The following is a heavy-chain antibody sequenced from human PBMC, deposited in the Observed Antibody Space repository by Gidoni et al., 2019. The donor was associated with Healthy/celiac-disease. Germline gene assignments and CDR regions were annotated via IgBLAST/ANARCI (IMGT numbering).Heavy chain of an antibody. D-gene: IGHD3-22*01. V-gene: IGHV3-15*01. CDR1: GFTFSNAW. Sequence: EVQLVESGGCLVKPGGSLRLHCAASGFTFSNAWMNWVRQAPGKGLEWDGRIKSKTDGGTTDYAAPVKGRFTISRDDSKNTLYLQMNSLKTEDTAVYYCTTAYPLVVITDYWGQGTLVTVSS. CDR2: IKSKTDGGTT. J-gene: IGHJ4*02. CDR3: TTAYPLVVITDY.